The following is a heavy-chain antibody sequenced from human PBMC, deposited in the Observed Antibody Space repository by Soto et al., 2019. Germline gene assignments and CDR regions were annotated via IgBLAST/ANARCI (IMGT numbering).Heavy chain of an antibody. D-gene: IGHD6-25*01. CDR1: GFTFSDNL. V-gene: IGHV1-3*01. J-gene: IGHJ3*01. Sequence: VQLVQSGAELKKPGASVNISCTASGFTFSDNLINWVRQVPGQGLEWMGWLNPDTGNTRYSETCQGRVTISRHPTRSIAYLDLSALENEDVGLYSCARDIPSRGPRANNALDVRGRGNMFTVSS. CDR2: LNPDTGNT. CDR3: ARDIPSRGPRANNALDV.